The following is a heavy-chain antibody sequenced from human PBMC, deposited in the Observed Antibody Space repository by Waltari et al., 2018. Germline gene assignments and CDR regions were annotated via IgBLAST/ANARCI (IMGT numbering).Heavy chain of an antibody. J-gene: IGHJ5*02. Sequence: QVQLVESGGGVVQPGRSLRLSCAASGFTFSSYAMHWVRQAPGKGMEWVAVISYDGSNKYYADSVKGRFTISRDNSKNTLYLQMNSLRAEDTAVYYCARAEGSMVRGVIIRRDNWFDPWGQGTLVTVSS. D-gene: IGHD3-10*01. CDR1: GFTFSSYA. V-gene: IGHV3-30-3*01. CDR3: ARAEGSMVRGVIIRRDNWFDP. CDR2: ISYDGSNK.